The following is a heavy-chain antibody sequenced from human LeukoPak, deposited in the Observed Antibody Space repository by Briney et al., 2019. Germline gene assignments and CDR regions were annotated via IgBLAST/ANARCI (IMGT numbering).Heavy chain of an antibody. J-gene: IGHJ4*02. CDR2: IESKTDGGTT. D-gene: IGHD3-10*01. V-gene: IGHV3-15*04. CDR3: TTEGIY. CDR1: GFIFSNAW. Sequence: GGSLRLSCAASGFIFSNAWMSWVRQAPGKGLEWVGRIESKTDGGTTDYAAPVKGRFTISRDDSKNTLYLQMNSLKTEDTAVYYCTTEGIYWGQGTLVTVSS.